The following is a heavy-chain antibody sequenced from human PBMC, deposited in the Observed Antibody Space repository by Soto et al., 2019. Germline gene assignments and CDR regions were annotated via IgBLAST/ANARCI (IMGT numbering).Heavy chain of an antibody. Sequence: QVQLVQSGAEVQKPGASVKVSCKASGYTFTSYDINWVRQATGQGLEWMGWMNPNSGNTGYAQKYQGRGTKIRSTPIRTANMELRSLSPEDTAVYYGARGGRGSGSFMAYYYYYMDVWGKGTTVTVSS. CDR3: ARGGRGSGSFMAYYYYYMDV. CDR2: MNPNSGNT. V-gene: IGHV1-8*01. J-gene: IGHJ6*03. D-gene: IGHD3-10*01. CDR1: GYTFTSYD.